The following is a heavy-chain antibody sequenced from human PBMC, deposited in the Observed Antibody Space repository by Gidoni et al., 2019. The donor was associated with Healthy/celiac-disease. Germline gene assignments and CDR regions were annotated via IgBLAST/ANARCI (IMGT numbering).Heavy chain of an antibody. CDR2: IWYDGSNK. V-gene: IGHV3-33*01. CDR1: GFTFSSHG. J-gene: IGHJ4*02. D-gene: IGHD3-3*01. CDR3: ARGTYYDFWSGYLTHYYFDY. Sequence: QVQLVESGGGVVQPGRSLRLSCAASGFTFSSHGIHWVRQAPGKGLEWVAVIWYDGSNKYYADSVKGRFTISRDNSKNTLYLQMNSLRAEDTAVYYCARGTYYDFWSGYLTHYYFDYWGQGTLVTVSS.